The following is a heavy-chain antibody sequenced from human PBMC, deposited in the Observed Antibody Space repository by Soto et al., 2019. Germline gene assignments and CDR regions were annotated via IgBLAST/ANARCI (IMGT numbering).Heavy chain of an antibody. CDR3: ASHYDLWTGYLSPVDY. CDR1: GNTFSDYY. D-gene: IGHD3-3*01. CDR2: IDTSSTKI. V-gene: IGHV3-11*01. J-gene: IGHJ4*02. Sequence: QVQLVESGGDLVKPGGSLRLSWAASGNTFSDYYLSWIGQAPGKGLEWISYIDTSSTKIYYADSVRGRFTISRDNGKNSLFLEMNNLRVEDTAVYFCASHYDLWTGYLSPVDYWGRGTLVTVSS.